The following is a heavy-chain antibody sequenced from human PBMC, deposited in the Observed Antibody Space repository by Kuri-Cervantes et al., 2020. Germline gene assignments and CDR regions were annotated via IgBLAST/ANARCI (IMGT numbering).Heavy chain of an antibody. J-gene: IGHJ4*02. CDR1: GFTFSSYD. Sequence: GGSLRLSCAASGFTFSSYDMHWVRQATGKGLEWVSAIGTAGDTYYPGSVKGRFTISRDNSKNTLYLQMNSLRAEDTAVYYCARVSSDIAAAGYFDYWGQGTLVTVSS. V-gene: IGHV3-13*01. CDR2: IGTAGDT. CDR3: ARVSSDIAAAGYFDY. D-gene: IGHD6-13*01.